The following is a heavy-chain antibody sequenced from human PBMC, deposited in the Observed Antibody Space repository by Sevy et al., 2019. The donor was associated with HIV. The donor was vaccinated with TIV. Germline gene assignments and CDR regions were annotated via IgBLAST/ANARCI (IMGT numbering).Heavy chain of an antibody. CDR3: AREAGSSSFDY. Sequence: GGSLRLSCAATGFTVTSNYMSWVRQGPGKGLEWVSGFYNGDSTQYADSVKGRFTISRDKSNNTLYLQMDSLRAEDTAVYYCAREAGSSSFDYSGQRTLVTVSS. J-gene: IGHJ4*02. CDR1: GFTVTSNY. CDR2: FYNGDST. D-gene: IGHD6-13*01. V-gene: IGHV3-53*01.